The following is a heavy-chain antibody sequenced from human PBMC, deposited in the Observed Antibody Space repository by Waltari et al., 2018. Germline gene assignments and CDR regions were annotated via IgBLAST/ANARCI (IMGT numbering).Heavy chain of an antibody. CDR2: IIPILGIA. CDR1: GGTFSRYH. Sequence: QVQLVQSGAEVKKPGSSVKVSCKASGGTFSRYHIRWVPQPPGQALEWRGRIIPILGIANYAQKFQGRVTITADKSTSTAYMELSSLRSEDTAVYYCARDVRKYYYDSSGYYAFDIWGQGTMVTVSS. J-gene: IGHJ3*02. V-gene: IGHV1-69*04. D-gene: IGHD3-22*01. CDR3: ARDVRKYYYDSSGYYAFDI.